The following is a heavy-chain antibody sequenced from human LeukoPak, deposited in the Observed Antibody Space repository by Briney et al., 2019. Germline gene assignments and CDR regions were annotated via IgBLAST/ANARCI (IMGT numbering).Heavy chain of an antibody. J-gene: IGHJ3*02. CDR3: ARDQDFYDSSGYGAFDI. V-gene: IGHV1-69*05. Sequence: SVKVSCKASGGTFSSYAISWVRQAPGQGLEWMGRITPIFGTANYAQKFQGRVTITTDESTSTAYMELSSLRSEDTAVYYCARDQDFYDSSGYGAFDIWGQGTMVTVSS. CDR2: ITPIFGTA. CDR1: GGTFSSYA. D-gene: IGHD3-22*01.